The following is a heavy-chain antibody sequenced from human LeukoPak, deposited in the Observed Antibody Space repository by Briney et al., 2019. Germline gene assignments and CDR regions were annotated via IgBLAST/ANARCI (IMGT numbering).Heavy chain of an antibody. Sequence: GGSLRLSCAASGFTFSSYAMSWVRQAPGKGLEWVSAISGSGGSTYYADSVKGRFTISRDNSKNTLYLQMNSLRAEDTAVYYCARVRRHGPYYFDYGGERGLITVSS. CDR1: GFTFSSYA. CDR2: ISGSGGST. CDR3: ARVRRHGPYYFDY. J-gene: IGHJ4*02. V-gene: IGHV3-23*01.